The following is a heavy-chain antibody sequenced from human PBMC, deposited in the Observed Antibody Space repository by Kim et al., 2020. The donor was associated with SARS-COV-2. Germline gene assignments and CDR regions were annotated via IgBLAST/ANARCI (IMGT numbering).Heavy chain of an antibody. CDR2: ISYDGSNK. Sequence: GGSLRLSCAASGFTFSSYGMHWVRQAPGKGLEWVAVISYDGSNKNYADSVKGRFTISRDKSKNTLYLQMNSLRPEDTAVYYCAKDSETGYSSGRTYYYYGMDVWGQGTTVTVSS. CDR1: GFTFSSYG. J-gene: IGHJ6*02. CDR3: AKDSETGYSSGRTYYYYGMDV. V-gene: IGHV3-30*18. D-gene: IGHD6-19*01.